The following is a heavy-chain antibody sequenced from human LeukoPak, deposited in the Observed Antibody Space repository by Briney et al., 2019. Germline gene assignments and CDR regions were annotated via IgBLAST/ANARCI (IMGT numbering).Heavy chain of an antibody. CDR2: IYYSGTS. V-gene: IGHV4-39*07. D-gene: IGHD6-19*01. Sequence: SETLFLTCTVSSGSISNGGYYWVWIRQPPGKGLEWIGSIYYSGTSYYNPSLTSRVTISVDTSKNQFSLKLSSVTAADTAVYYCARAVMVAVAGGRFDYWGQGTLVTVSS. CDR1: SGSISNGGYY. J-gene: IGHJ4*02. CDR3: ARAVMVAVAGGRFDY.